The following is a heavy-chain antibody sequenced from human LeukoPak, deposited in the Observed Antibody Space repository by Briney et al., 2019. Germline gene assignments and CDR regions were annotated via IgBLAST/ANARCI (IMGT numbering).Heavy chain of an antibody. CDR1: GFTFTNYW. CDR3: VGTIASRGSEY. V-gene: IGHV3-74*01. Sequence: GGSLRLSCAASGFTFTNYWMHWVRQAPGMGLVWVSRLPPDELGIIYADSVKGRFTVSRDNAKNTVYLQMNNLRVDDTAMCYCVGTIASRGSEYWGQGALVTVSS. CDR2: LPPDELGI. D-gene: IGHD6-6*01. J-gene: IGHJ4*02.